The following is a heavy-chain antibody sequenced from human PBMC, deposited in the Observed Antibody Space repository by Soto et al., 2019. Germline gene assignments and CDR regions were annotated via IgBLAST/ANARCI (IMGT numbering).Heavy chain of an antibody. CDR2: ISYDGSNK. Sequence: QVQLVESGGGVVQPGRSLRLSCAASGFTFSSYAMHWVRQAPGKGLEWVAVISYDGSNKYYADSVKGRFTISRDNSKNTLYLQMNSLRAEDTAVYYCARDEGDYADWYFDLWGRGTLVTVSS. J-gene: IGHJ2*01. CDR3: ARDEGDYADWYFDL. CDR1: GFTFSSYA. V-gene: IGHV3-30-3*01. D-gene: IGHD4-17*01.